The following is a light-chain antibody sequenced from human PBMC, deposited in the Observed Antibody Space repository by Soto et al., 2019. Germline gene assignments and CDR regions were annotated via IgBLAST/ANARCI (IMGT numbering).Light chain of an antibody. V-gene: IGKV1-5*03. Sequence: DIQMTQSPSTLSASVGDRVTITCRASQSISSWLAWYQQKPGKAPKLLIYKSSSLESGGPSRFSGSGTGTEFTLSISSLQPDDFETYYRQQYNSVPTFGQGTKVAI. CDR3: QQYNSVPT. CDR1: QSISSW. CDR2: KSS. J-gene: IGKJ1*01.